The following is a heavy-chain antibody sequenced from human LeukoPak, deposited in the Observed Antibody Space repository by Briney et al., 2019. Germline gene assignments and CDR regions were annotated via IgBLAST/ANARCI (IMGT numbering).Heavy chain of an antibody. D-gene: IGHD3-3*01. V-gene: IGHV3-23*01. CDR2: ISGSGGST. J-gene: IGHJ4*02. CDR1: GFTFSSYA. Sequence: GGSLRLSCAASGFTFSSYAMSWVRRAPGKGLEWVSAISGSGGSTYYADSVKGRFTISRDNSKNTLYLQMNSLRAEDTAVYYCAKDPYYDFWSGYYFDYWGQGTLVTASS. CDR3: AKDPYYDFWSGYYFDY.